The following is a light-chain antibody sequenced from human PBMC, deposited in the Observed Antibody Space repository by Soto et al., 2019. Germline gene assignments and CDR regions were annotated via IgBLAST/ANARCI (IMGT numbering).Light chain of an antibody. V-gene: IGLV2-14*02. CDR3: SSYTTTSTLV. CDR1: SSDVGNYNL. J-gene: IGLJ3*02. Sequence: QSALTQPASVSGSPGQSIIISCTGTSSDVGNYNLVSWYQHHPGKAPKLIIYEGNKRPSGISYRFTGSKSGNTASLTISGLQAEDEADYYCSSYTTTSTLVFGGGTKLTVL. CDR2: EGN.